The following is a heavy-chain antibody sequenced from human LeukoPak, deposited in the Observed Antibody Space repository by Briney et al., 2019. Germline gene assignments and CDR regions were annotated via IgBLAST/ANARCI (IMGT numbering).Heavy chain of an antibody. CDR1: GFTFSNAW. J-gene: IGHJ4*02. CDR2: IKSKPDGGTI. V-gene: IGHV3-15*01. Sequence: GGSLRLSCAASGFTFSNAWMSWVRQAPGKGLEWVGHIKSKPDGGTIHYAAPVKGRFTVSRDDSKNTVYLQMNSLITEDTAVYYCTTDYDGGYWGQGTLVTVSS. CDR3: TTDYDGGY. D-gene: IGHD3-3*01.